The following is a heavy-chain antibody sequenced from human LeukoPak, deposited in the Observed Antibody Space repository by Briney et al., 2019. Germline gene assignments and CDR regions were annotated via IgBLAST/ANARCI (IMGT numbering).Heavy chain of an antibody. V-gene: IGHV4-34*01. CDR2: INHSGST. J-gene: IGHJ6*03. Sequence: SETLSLTCAVYGGSFSGYYWSWIRQPPGKGLEWIGEINHSGSTNYNPSLKSRVTISVDTSKNQFSLKLSSVTAADTAVYYCARSSASSSWYSRYYYYMDVWGRGTTVTISS. CDR3: ARSSASSSWYSRYYYYMDV. D-gene: IGHD6-13*01. CDR1: GGSFSGYY.